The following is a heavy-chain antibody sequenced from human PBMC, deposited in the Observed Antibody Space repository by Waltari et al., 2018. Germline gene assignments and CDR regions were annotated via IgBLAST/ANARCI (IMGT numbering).Heavy chain of an antibody. D-gene: IGHD3-16*02. J-gene: IGHJ4*02. V-gene: IGHV3-53*01. Sequence: EVQLVESGGGLIQPGGSLRLSCASSGFTVSSNYMSWFRQAPGTGLEWVSGSYSGGRTYYADSVKGRFTISRDKSKNTLYLQMNSLRAEDTAVYYCAREYYDYVWGSYRYYYFDYWGQGTLVTVSS. CDR3: AREYYDYVWGSYRYYYFDY. CDR2: SYSGGRT. CDR1: GFTVSSNY.